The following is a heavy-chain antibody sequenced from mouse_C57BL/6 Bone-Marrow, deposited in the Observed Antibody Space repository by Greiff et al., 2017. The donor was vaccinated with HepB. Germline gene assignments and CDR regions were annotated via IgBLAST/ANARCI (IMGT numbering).Heavy chain of an antibody. V-gene: IGHV1-4*01. Sequence: VQLQESGAELARPGASVKMSCKASGYTFTSYTMHWVKQRPGQGLEWIGYINPSSGYTKYNQKFKDKATLTADKSSSTAYMQLSSLTSEDSAVYYCASPLYYGLYYWGQGTTLTVSS. CDR1: GYTFTSYT. D-gene: IGHD2-1*01. CDR3: ASPLYYGLYY. CDR2: INPSSGYT. J-gene: IGHJ2*01.